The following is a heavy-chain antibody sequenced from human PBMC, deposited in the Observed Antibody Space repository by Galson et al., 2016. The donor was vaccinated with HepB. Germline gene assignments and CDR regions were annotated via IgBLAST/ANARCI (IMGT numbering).Heavy chain of an antibody. V-gene: IGHV4-39*01. Sequence: SETLSLTCTVSGGSSSSRTYYWNWIRQPPGKGLEWIGSIYYNGRTDYNPSLNNRVTTSVDRSKNQFSLRLSFVTAADTAVYYCAISDHNGDFYPWGQGTLATVSS. D-gene: IGHD4-17*01. CDR2: IYYNGRT. CDR1: GGSSSSRTYY. CDR3: AISDHNGDFYP. J-gene: IGHJ5*02.